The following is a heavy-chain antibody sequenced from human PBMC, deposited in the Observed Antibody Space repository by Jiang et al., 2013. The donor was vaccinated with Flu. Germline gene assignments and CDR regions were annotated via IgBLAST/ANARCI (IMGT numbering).Heavy chain of an antibody. CDR1: GFIFSSYT. Sequence: GGGLVKPGGSLRLSCAASGFIFSSYTMDWVRQAPGKGLEWVSSISSSSSYIYYADSVKGRFTISRDNAKNSLYLQMNSLRAEDTAVYYCARDPVEYSYGYSPDDYWGQGTLVTVSS. J-gene: IGHJ4*02. D-gene: IGHD5-18*01. CDR2: ISSSSSYI. V-gene: IGHV3-21*01. CDR3: ARDPVEYSYGYSPDDY.